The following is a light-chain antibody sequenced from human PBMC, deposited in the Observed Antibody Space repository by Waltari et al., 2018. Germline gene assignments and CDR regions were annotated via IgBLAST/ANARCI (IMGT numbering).Light chain of an antibody. CDR2: GAS. V-gene: IGKV4-1*01. Sequence: DIVMTQSPDSLAVSLGERATINCKSSRTVLYDSNNKNYLAWYQQKPGQPPNLLIYGASTRKSGVPDRFSGSGSGTDFTLTISTLQAEDVAVYYCHQYYNTPYSYGQGTKVEIK. CDR1: RTVLYDSNNKNY. J-gene: IGKJ2*03. CDR3: HQYYNTPYS.